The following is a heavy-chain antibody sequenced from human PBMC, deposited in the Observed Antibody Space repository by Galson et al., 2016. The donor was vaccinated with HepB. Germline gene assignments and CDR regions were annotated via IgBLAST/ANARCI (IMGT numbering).Heavy chain of an antibody. CDR2: IKQGGSEK. D-gene: IGHD6-19*01. CDR1: GFTFSMYW. Sequence: SLRLSCAASGFTFSMYWMSWVRQAPGKGLEWVANIKQGGSEKYYVESVRGRFTIARDNAKNSLFLQMNSLRAEDTAGYYCARDRRGSGWYIDYWGQGTLVTVSS. J-gene: IGHJ4*02. V-gene: IGHV3-7*01. CDR3: ARDRRGSGWYIDY.